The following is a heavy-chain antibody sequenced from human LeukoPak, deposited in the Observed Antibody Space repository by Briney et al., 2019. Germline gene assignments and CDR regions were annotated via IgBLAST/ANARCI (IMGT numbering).Heavy chain of an antibody. J-gene: IGHJ3*01. D-gene: IGHD3-16*01. V-gene: IGHV4-39*07. CDR1: GGSISSSSYY. CDR2: IYYSGST. CDR3: ARDWGTWHAFDL. Sequence: PSETLSLTCTVSGGSISSSSYYWGWIRQPPGKGLEWIGSIYYSGSTYYNPSPKSRVTISVDTSKNQFSLSLNSVTAADTAMYYCARDWGTWHAFDLWGQGTMVTVSS.